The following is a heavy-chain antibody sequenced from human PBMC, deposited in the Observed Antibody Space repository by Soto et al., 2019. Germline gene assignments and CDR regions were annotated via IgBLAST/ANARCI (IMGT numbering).Heavy chain of an antibody. D-gene: IGHD1-1*01. J-gene: IGHJ6*02. CDR3: ARKKQVWVTQRPRYYYGMDV. CDR2: ISYDGSSK. CDR1: GFTFSSYA. V-gene: IGHV3-30-3*01. Sequence: GGSLRLSCAASGFTFSSYAMHWVRQAPGKGLEWVAVISYDGSSKYYADSVKGRFTISRDNSKSTLYLQMNSLRAEDTAVYYCARKKQVWVTQRPRYYYGMDVWGQGTTVTVSS.